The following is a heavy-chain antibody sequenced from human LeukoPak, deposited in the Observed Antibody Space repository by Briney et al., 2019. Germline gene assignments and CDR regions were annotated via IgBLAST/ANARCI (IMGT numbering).Heavy chain of an antibody. V-gene: IGHV3-74*01. D-gene: IGHD1-14*01. CDR2: IISDGSRI. Sequence: GGSLRLSXAASGFTFSNYWMHWVRQAPGKGLVWVSRIISDGSRISYADSVKGRFSISRDNAKNTLYLQMNSLRAEDTAVYYCTRDWRNMAFDMWGQGTMVTVSS. CDR1: GFTFSNYW. J-gene: IGHJ3*02. CDR3: TRDWRNMAFDM.